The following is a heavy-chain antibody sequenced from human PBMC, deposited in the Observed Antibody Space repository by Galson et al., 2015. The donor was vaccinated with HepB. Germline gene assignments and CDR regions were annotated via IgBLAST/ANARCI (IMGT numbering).Heavy chain of an antibody. CDR2: ISAYNGNT. D-gene: IGHD1-7*01. CDR3: ARAGTRGYYYYYYMDV. J-gene: IGHJ6*03. Sequence: SVKVSCKASDYTFTSYGISWVRQAPGQGLEWMGWISAYNGNTNYAQKLQGRVTMTTDTSTSTAYMELRSLRSDDTAVYYCARAGTRGYYYYYYMDVWGKGTTVTVSS. CDR1: DYTFTSYG. V-gene: IGHV1-18*01.